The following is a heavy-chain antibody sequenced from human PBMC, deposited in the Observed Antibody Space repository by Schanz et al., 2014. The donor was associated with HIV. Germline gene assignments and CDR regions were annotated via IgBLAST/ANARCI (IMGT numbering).Heavy chain of an antibody. CDR1: GFTFDNYG. CDR3: AKDRNYYESKYRGKGNYYYYYGMDV. D-gene: IGHD3-22*01. V-gene: IGHV3-30*18. Sequence: VRLVESGGGVVQPGRSLRLSCAASGFTFDNYGMHWVRQAPGKGLEWVAVTSYDGTKKHYADSVKGRFTISRDNSKNSLSLLIKSLRAEDAAVYYCAKDRNYYESKYRGKGNYYYYYGMDVWGQGTTVTVSS. J-gene: IGHJ6*02. CDR2: TSYDGTKK.